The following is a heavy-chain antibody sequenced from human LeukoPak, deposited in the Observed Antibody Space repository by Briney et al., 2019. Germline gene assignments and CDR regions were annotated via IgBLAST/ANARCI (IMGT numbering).Heavy chain of an antibody. CDR3: ARGITIFGVIIIANWFDP. D-gene: IGHD3-3*01. CDR1: GYSISSGYH. J-gene: IGHJ5*02. V-gene: IGHV4-38-2*01. CDR2: IYHSGST. Sequence: PSETLSLTCAVSGYSISSGYHWGWIRQPPGKGLAWIGSIYHSGSTYYSPSLKSRVTISLDTSKNQFSLKLSSVTAADTAVYYCARGITIFGVIIIANWFDPWGQGTLVTVSS.